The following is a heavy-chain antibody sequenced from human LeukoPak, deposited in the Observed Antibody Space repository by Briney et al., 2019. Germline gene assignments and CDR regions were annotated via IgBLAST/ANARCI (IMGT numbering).Heavy chain of an antibody. D-gene: IGHD3-3*01. CDR3: AKDMEETPRAAFDI. CDR2: ISWNSGSI. Sequence: GGSLRLSCAASGFTFDDYAMHWVRQAPGKGLEWVSGISWNSGSIGYADSVKGRFTISRDNAKNSLYLQMNSLRAEDTALYYCAKDMEETPRAAFDIWGQETMVTVSS. J-gene: IGHJ3*02. V-gene: IGHV3-9*01. CDR1: GFTFDDYA.